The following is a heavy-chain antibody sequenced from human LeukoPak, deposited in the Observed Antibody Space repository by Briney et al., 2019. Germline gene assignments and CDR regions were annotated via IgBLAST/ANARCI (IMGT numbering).Heavy chain of an antibody. CDR1: GFTFSSYW. CDR3: ARDQGIFDY. Sequence: PGGSLRLSCAASGFTFSSYWMHWVRQAPGKGLVWVSRINSDGSGTYYADSVKGRFTISRDNAKNSLYLQMNSLRDEDSAVYYCARDQGIFDYWGQGTLVTVSS. J-gene: IGHJ4*02. CDR2: INSDGSGT. V-gene: IGHV3-74*01.